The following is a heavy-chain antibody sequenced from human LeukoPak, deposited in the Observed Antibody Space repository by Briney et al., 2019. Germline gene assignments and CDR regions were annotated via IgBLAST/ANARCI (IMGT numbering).Heavy chain of an antibody. CDR2: IIPIFGTA. CDR1: GGTFSSYA. V-gene: IGHV1-69*13. Sequence: GASVKVSCKASGGTFSSYAISWVRQAPGQGLEWMGGIIPIFGTANYAQKFQGRVTITADESTSTAYMELSSLRSEDTAVYYCARVGSGSPNWFDPWGQGTLVTVSS. D-gene: IGHD1-26*01. J-gene: IGHJ5*02. CDR3: ARVGSGSPNWFDP.